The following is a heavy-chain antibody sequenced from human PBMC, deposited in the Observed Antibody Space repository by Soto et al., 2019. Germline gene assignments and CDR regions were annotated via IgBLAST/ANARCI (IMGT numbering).Heavy chain of an antibody. D-gene: IGHD3-9*01. CDR1: GFTFSSSW. J-gene: IGHJ4*02. Sequence: PGGSLRLSCAASGFTFSSSWMHWVRQGPGKGLVWVSRINSDGTTTNYADSVKGRFTISRDNAKNTLYLQMNSLRAEDTAVYYFERGPTGWYGYDYWGQGTLVTGSA. CDR3: ERGPTGWYGYDY. V-gene: IGHV3-74*01. CDR2: INSDGTTT.